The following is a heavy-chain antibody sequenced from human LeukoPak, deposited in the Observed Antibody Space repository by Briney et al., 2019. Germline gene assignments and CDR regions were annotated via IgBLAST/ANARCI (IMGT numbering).Heavy chain of an antibody. CDR2: ISSSSSYI. J-gene: IGHJ3*02. CDR3: ARDLYDFWSGFDI. D-gene: IGHD3-3*01. CDR1: GFTFSSYS. Sequence: GGSLRLSCAASGFTFSSYSMNWVRQAPGKGLEWVSSISSSSSYIYYADSVKGRFTISRDDAKNSLYLQMNSLRAEDTAVYYCARDLYDFWSGFDIWGQGTMVTVSS. V-gene: IGHV3-21*01.